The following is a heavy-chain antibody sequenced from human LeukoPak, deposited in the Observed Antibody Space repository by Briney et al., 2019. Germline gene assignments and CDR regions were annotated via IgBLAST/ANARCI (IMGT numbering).Heavy chain of an antibody. CDR3: ARESETSGWYDY. Sequence: ESGGSLRLPCAAPGFIFDNYAIHWVRQAPGKGLEWVSLISGDGGSTFYADSVRGRFTISRDNTRKSLSLQMSSLRSEDTALYYCARESETSGWYDYWGQGTLVTVSS. V-gene: IGHV3-43*02. D-gene: IGHD6-19*01. CDR1: GFIFDNYA. J-gene: IGHJ4*02. CDR2: ISGDGGST.